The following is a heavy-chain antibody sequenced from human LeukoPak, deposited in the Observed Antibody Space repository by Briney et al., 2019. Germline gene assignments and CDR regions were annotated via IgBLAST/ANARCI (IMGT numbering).Heavy chain of an antibody. CDR2: INPNSGGT. CDR3: VRDLGLQSYSDY. D-gene: IGHD3-10*01. CDR1: GYTFTGYY. Sequence: ASVKVSCKASGYTFTGYYMHWVRQAPGQGLEWMGWINPNSGGTNYAQKFQGRVTMTTDTSISTAYMELSRLTSDDTAVYYCVRDLGLQSYSDYWGQGTLVTVYS. V-gene: IGHV1-2*02. J-gene: IGHJ4*02.